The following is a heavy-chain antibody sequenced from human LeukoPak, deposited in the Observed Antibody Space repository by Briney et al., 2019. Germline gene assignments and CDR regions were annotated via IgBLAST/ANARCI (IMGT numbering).Heavy chain of an antibody. V-gene: IGHV1-18*01. CDR1: GYTFTSYG. Sequence: ASVKVSCKPSGYTFTSYGISWVRQAPGQGLEWMGWISAYNGNTNYAQKLQGRVTMTTDTSTSTAYMELRSLRSDDTAVYYCARLSPTLFLRSSRRKYYFDYWGQGTLVTVSS. J-gene: IGHJ4*02. CDR3: ARLSPTLFLRSSRRKYYFDY. CDR2: ISAYNGNT. D-gene: IGHD6-13*01.